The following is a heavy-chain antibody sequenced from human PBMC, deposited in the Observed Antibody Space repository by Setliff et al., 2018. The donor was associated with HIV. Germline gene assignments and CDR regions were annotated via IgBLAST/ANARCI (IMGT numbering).Heavy chain of an antibody. CDR2: ISAYNGNT. D-gene: IGHD3-3*01. CDR3: ARDLGSVTLFGVVIQGAFDI. V-gene: IGHV1-18*01. CDR1: GYTFTSYG. Sequence: ASVKVSCKASGYTFTSYGISWVRQAPGQGLEWMGWISAYNGNTLYAQKFQGRVTMTTDTSTSTAYMDLRSLRSDDTAVYYCARDLGSVTLFGVVIQGAFDIWGQGTMVTVSS. J-gene: IGHJ3*02.